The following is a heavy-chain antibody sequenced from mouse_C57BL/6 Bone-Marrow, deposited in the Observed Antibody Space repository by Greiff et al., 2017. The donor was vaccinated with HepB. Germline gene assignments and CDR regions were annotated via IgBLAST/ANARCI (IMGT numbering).Heavy chain of an antibody. CDR3: TRVIYYDYFDY. D-gene: IGHD2-4*01. CDR1: GFTFSSYA. J-gene: IGHJ2*01. V-gene: IGHV5-9-1*02. Sequence: EVQVVESGEGLVKPGGSLKLSCAASGFTFSSYAMSWVRQTPEKRLEWVAYISSGGDYIYYADTVKGRFTISRDNARNTLYLQMSSLKSEDTAMYYCTRVIYYDYFDYWGQGTTLTVSS. CDR2: ISSGGDYI.